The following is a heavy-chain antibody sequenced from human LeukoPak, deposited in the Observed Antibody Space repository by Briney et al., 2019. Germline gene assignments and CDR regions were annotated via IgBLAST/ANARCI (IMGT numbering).Heavy chain of an antibody. CDR1: GGTFSSYA. D-gene: IGHD3-9*01. CDR3: ARAENYDILTGSDYYYYGMDV. V-gene: IGHV1-69*01. Sequence: SVKVSCKASGGTFSSYAISWVRQAPGQGLEWTGGIIPIFGTANYAQKFQGRVTITADESTSTAYMELSSLRSEDTAVYYCARAENYDILTGSDYYYYGMDVWGKGTTVTVSS. J-gene: IGHJ6*04. CDR2: IIPIFGTA.